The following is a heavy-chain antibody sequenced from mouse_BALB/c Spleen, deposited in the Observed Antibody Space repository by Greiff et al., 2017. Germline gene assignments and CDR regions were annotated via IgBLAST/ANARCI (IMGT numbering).Heavy chain of an antibody. J-gene: IGHJ4*01. CDR1: GFTFTDYY. D-gene: IGHD2-1*01. V-gene: IGHV7-3*02. Sequence: EVKLEESGGGLVQPGGSLRLSCATSGFTFTDYYMSWVRQPPGKALEWFGFIRNKANGYTTEYSASVKGRFTISRDNSQSILYLQMNTLRAEDSATEYWARDYGNFYAMDYWGQGTSVTVSS. CDR2: IRNKANGYTT. CDR3: ARDYGNFYAMDY.